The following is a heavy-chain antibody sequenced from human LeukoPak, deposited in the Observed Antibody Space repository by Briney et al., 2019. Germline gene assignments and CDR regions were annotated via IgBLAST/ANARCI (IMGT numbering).Heavy chain of an antibody. CDR2: IQTSGST. D-gene: IGHD6-19*01. Sequence: KPSETLSLTCTVSGGSIGSYYWSWIRQPAGRGLEWIGRIQTSGSTNYNPSLKSRVTMSVDTSKNKFSLKVNSVIAADTAVYYCARVGSGWSFDYWGQGTLVTVSS. CDR1: GGSIGSYY. V-gene: IGHV4-4*07. J-gene: IGHJ4*02. CDR3: ARVGSGWSFDY.